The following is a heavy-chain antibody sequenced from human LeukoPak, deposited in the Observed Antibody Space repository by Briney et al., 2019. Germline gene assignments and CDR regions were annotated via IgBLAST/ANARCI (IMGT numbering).Heavy chain of an antibody. CDR2: IKSKTDGGTT. CDR1: GFTFSSYG. J-gene: IGHJ4*02. D-gene: IGHD3-22*01. V-gene: IGHV3-15*01. CDR3: TTGERAYYYDSSGFDY. Sequence: GRSLRLSCAASGFTFSSYGMHWVRQAPGKGLEWVGRIKSKTDGGTTDYAAPVKGRFTISRDDSKNTLYLQMNSLKTEDTAVYYCTTGERAYYYDSSGFDYWGQGTLVTVSS.